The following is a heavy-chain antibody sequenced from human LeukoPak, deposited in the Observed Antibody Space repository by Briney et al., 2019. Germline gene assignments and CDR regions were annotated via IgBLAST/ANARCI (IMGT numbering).Heavy chain of an antibody. J-gene: IGHJ4*02. CDR1: GFTFSSYE. V-gene: IGHV3-48*03. CDR3: ARAVGYSGFSDY. CDR2: ISSGGSTI. Sequence: GGSLRLSCAASGFTFSSYEMNWVRQAPGKGLEWVSYISSGGSTIYYADSVRGRFTISRDNAKNSLYLQMNSLRAEDTAVCYCARAVGYSGFSDYWGQGTLVTVSS. D-gene: IGHD5-12*01.